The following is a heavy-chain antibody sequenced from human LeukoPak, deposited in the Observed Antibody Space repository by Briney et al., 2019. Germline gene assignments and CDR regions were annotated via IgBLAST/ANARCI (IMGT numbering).Heavy chain of an antibody. J-gene: IGHJ6*02. D-gene: IGHD2-2*01. CDR3: AREVVVVPAATQTYYYYGVDV. V-gene: IGHV4-59*01. CDR2: IYYSGST. CDR1: GGSISSYY. Sequence: SETLSLTCTVSGGSISSYYWSWIRQPPGKGLEWIGYIYYSGSTNYNPSLKSRVTISVDTSKNQFSLKLSSVTAADTAVYYCAREVVVVPAATQTYYYYGVDVWGQGTTVTVSS.